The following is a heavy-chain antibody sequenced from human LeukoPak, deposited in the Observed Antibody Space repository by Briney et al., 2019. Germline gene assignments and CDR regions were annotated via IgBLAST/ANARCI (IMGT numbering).Heavy chain of an antibody. J-gene: IGHJ4*02. CDR2: INPSGGST. D-gene: IGHD3-22*01. Sequence: ASVRVSCKASGYTFTSNYMHWVRQPPGQGREWMGIINPSGGSTNNAQKFQGRVTMTRATSTSTVYMELSSLRSKDTAVWYCATSNNDYESRGYYAKTRRDCDYWGQGILVTVSS. V-gene: IGHV1-46*01. CDR3: ATSNNDYESRGYYAKTRRDCDY. CDR1: GYTFTSNY.